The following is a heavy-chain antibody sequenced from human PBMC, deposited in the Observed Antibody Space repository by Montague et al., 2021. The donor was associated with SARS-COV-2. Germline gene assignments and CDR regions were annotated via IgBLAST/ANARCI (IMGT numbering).Heavy chain of an antibody. CDR1: GFTFSSYS. D-gene: IGHD3-3*01. CDR2: ISSSSSYI. V-gene: IGHV3-21*01. Sequence: SLRLSCAASGFTFSSYSMNWVRQAPGKGLEWVSSISSSSSYIYYADSVKGRFTISRDNAKSSLYLQMNSLRAEDTAVYYCARGYDFWSGGYYYYYGMDVWGQGTTVTVSS. J-gene: IGHJ6*02. CDR3: ARGYDFWSGGYYYYYGMDV.